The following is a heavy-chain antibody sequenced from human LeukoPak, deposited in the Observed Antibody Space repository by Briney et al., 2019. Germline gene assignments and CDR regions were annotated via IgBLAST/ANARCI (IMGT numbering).Heavy chain of an antibody. D-gene: IGHD6-13*01. CDR3: AKDIMQEQQLVLGY. Sequence: GGSLRLSCAASGFTFSSYAMSWVRQAPGKGLEWVSTISGTGGSTYYADSVKGQFTISRDNAKNSLYLQMNSLRAEDTALYYCAKDIMQEQQLVLGYWGQGTLVTVSS. CDR1: GFTFSSYA. J-gene: IGHJ4*02. V-gene: IGHV3-23*01. CDR2: ISGTGGST.